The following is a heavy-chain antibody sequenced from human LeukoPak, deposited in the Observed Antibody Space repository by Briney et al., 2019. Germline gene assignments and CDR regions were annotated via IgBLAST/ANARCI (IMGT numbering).Heavy chain of an antibody. D-gene: IGHD1-26*01. CDR3: AKNLLGSGAYSWYFDL. CDR2: ISISGDGT. Sequence: PGGSLRLSCAASGFTFSSHGMSWVRQTPGKGLEWVSSISISGDGTVYADSVKGRVTISRDNSKNTLYLQMNSLRAEDTAVYSCAKNLLGSGAYSWYFDLWGRGTLVTVSS. V-gene: IGHV3-23*01. J-gene: IGHJ2*01. CDR1: GFTFSSHG.